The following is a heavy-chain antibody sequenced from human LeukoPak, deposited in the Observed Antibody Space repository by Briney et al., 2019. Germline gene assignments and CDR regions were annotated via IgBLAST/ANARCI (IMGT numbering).Heavy chain of an antibody. J-gene: IGHJ3*01. D-gene: IGHD3-10*01. CDR2: IYPGDSDA. CDR1: GYSFTTYW. Sequence: GESLKISCKGSGYSFTTYWIAWVRQMPGKGLEWMGIIYPGDSDARYSPSFRGQVTISADKSISTAYLQWSSLKASDTAMYYCAQNQYGSGSYYAAFDPWGQGTMVTVSS. CDR3: AQNQYGSGSYYAAFDP. V-gene: IGHV5-51*01.